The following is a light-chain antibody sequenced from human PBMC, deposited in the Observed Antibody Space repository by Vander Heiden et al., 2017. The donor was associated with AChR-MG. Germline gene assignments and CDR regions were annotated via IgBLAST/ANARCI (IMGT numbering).Light chain of an antibody. CDR3: SSYTSTSTLWV. V-gene: IGLV2-14*03. CDR2: DVS. Sequence: QSALTQPASVAGSPGQSITISCTGTSSDVGGYDYVSWYQQHPGKAPKLMIYDVSKRPSGVSNRFSGSKSGNTASLTSSGLQAEDEADYFCSSYTSTSTLWVFGGGTKVTVL. J-gene: IGLJ3*02. CDR1: SSDVGGYDY.